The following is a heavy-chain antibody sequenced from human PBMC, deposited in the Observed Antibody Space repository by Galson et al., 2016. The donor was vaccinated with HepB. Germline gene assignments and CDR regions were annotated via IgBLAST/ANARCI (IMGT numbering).Heavy chain of an antibody. J-gene: IGHJ4*02. CDR3: TRCSGGSCYGEGFDY. Sequence: SLRLSCAASGFTFGDYAMSWFRQAPGKGLDWVGFIRSKIYGGTTEYAASVEGRFTISRDDSKSIAYLQMNSLKTEDTAVYYCTRCSGGSCYGEGFDYWGQGTLVTVSS. CDR1: GFTFGDYA. V-gene: IGHV3-49*03. D-gene: IGHD2-15*01. CDR2: IRSKIYGGTT.